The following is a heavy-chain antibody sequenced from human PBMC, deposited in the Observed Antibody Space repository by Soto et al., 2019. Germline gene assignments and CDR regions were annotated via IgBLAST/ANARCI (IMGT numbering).Heavy chain of an antibody. V-gene: IGHV3-33*06. CDR1: GFTFSSYG. Sequence: QLGGSLRLSCAASGFTFSSYGMHWVRQAPGKGLEWVAVIWYDGSNKYYADSVKGRFTISRDNSKNTLYLQMNSLRAEDTAVYYCAKDPGYCSGGSCYSYYYYGRDVWGQGTTVTVSS. CDR2: IWYDGSNK. D-gene: IGHD2-15*01. J-gene: IGHJ6*02. CDR3: AKDPGYCSGGSCYSYYYYGRDV.